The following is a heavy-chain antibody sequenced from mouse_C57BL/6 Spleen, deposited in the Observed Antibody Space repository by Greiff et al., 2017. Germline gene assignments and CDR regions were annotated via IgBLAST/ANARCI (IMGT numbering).Heavy chain of an antibody. V-gene: IGHV5-17*01. CDR2: ISSGSSTI. CDR3: ARKSDYYGSFDY. J-gene: IGHJ2*01. D-gene: IGHD1-1*01. Sequence: EVQGVESGGGLVKPGGSLKLSCAASGFTFSDYGMHWVRQAPEKGLEWVAYISSGSSTIYYADTVKGRFTISRDNAKNTLFLQMTSLRSEDTAMYYCARKSDYYGSFDYWGQGTTLTVSS. CDR1: GFTFSDYG.